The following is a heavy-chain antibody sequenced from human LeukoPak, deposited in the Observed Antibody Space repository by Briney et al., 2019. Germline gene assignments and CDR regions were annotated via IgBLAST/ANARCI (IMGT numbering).Heavy chain of an antibody. Sequence: GRSLRLSCAASGFTFSHYGMHWVRQAPGKGLEWVAVIWYDGSKTYYADSVKGRFTISRDNAKSSLYLQMNSLRAEDTAVYYCARDYYGDYYFDYWGQGTLVTVSS. CDR1: GFTFSHYG. J-gene: IGHJ4*02. CDR2: IWYDGSKT. D-gene: IGHD4-17*01. V-gene: IGHV3-33*01. CDR3: ARDYYGDYYFDY.